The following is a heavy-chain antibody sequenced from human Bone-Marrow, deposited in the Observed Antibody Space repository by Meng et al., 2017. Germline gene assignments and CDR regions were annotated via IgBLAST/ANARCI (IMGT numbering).Heavy chain of an antibody. CDR2: INGVFGTT. D-gene: IGHD6-13*01. CDR1: GGIFSNSV. CDR3: ATDSSSWPIDAFDI. J-gene: IGHJ3*02. Sequence: SVKVSCKAPGGIFSNSVVGWVRQAPGQGLEWMGGINGVFGTTNYAQKFQGRVTITTDESTSTVYMELARLRSEDTAVYYCATDSSSWPIDAFDIWGQGTMVTVSS. V-gene: IGHV1-69*05.